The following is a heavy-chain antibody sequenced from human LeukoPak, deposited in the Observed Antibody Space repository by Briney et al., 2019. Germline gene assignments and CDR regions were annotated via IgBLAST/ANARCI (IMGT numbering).Heavy chain of an antibody. V-gene: IGHV3-30*04. D-gene: IGHD5-18*01. Sequence: PGGSLRLSCAASGFTFSSYAMHWVRQAPGKGLECVAVISYDGTNKYYADSVKGRFTISRDDSKNTPYLQMNSLRTEDTAVYYCARSGWIQLWFYDYWGQGTLVTVSS. CDR1: GFTFSSYA. J-gene: IGHJ4*02. CDR2: ISYDGTNK. CDR3: ARSGWIQLWFYDY.